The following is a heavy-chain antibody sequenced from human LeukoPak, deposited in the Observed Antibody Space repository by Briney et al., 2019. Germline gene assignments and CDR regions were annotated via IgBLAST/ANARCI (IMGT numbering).Heavy chain of an antibody. CDR3: ARDLRGAYSYGAPYYYYGMDV. J-gene: IGHJ6*04. D-gene: IGHD5-18*01. CDR1: GGTFSSYA. Sequence: GASVKVSCKASGGTFSSYAISWVRQAPGQGLEWMGGIIPIFGTANYAQKFQGRVTITADKSTSTAYMELSSLRSEDTAVYYCARDLRGAYSYGAPYYYYGMDVWGKGTTVTVSS. CDR2: IIPIFGTA. V-gene: IGHV1-69*06.